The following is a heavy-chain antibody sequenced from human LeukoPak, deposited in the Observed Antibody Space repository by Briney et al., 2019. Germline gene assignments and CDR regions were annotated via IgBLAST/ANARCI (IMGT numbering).Heavy chain of an antibody. CDR3: ARDIARTGRDY. Sequence: GGSLRLSCAASGFTVSSNYMSWVRQAPGKGLEWVSSISSSSSYIYCADSVKGRFTISRDNAKNSLYLQMNSLRAEDTAVYYCARDIARTGRDYWGQGTLVTVSS. CDR1: GFTVSSNY. J-gene: IGHJ4*02. V-gene: IGHV3-21*01. CDR2: ISSSSSYI. D-gene: IGHD3-10*01.